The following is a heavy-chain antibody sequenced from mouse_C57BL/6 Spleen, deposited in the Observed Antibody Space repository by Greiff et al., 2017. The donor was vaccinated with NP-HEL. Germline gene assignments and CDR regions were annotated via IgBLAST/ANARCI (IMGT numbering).Heavy chain of an antibody. CDR2: IYPGGGNT. V-gene: IGHV1-66*01. Sequence: QVQLQQSGPELVKPGASVKISCKASGYSFTSYYIHWVKQRPGQGLEWIGWIYPGGGNTKYNEKFKGKATLTADTSSSTAYMQLSNLTSEDSAVYYCARGGIYEDMDDWGQGASVTVSS. CDR3: ARGGIYEDMDD. J-gene: IGHJ4*01. CDR1: GYSFTSYY. D-gene: IGHD2-3*01.